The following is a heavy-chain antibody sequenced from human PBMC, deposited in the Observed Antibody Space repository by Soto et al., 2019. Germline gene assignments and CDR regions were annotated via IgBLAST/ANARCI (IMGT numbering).Heavy chain of an antibody. CDR1: GFTFSSYG. CDR2: ISYDGSNK. Sequence: GGSVRLSCAASGFTFSSYGMHWVRQAPGKGLEWVAVISYDGSNKYYADSVKGRFTISRDNSKNTLYLQMNSLRAEDTAVYYCANWGAAANNWFDPWGQGTLVTV. CDR3: ANWGAAANNWFDP. D-gene: IGHD6-13*01. V-gene: IGHV3-30*18. J-gene: IGHJ5*02.